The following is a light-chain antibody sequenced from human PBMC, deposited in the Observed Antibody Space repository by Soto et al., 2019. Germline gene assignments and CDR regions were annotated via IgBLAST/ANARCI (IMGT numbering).Light chain of an antibody. CDR1: QDISNY. V-gene: IGKV1-27*01. Sequence: QMTQSPSSLSTSVGDRVIITCRASQDISNYLAWYQQKPGKVPKLLIYAASALQSGVPSRFSGSGSGTDFTLTISSLQPEDVATYYCQKYNNAPLTFGGGTKV. CDR2: AAS. CDR3: QKYNNAPLT. J-gene: IGKJ4*01.